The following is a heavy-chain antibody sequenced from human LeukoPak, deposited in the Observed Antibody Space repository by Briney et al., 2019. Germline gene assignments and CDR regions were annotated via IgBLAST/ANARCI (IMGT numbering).Heavy chain of an antibody. J-gene: IGHJ4*02. V-gene: IGHV4-30-2*01. Sequence: PSETLSLTCAVSGGSIINADYSWNWIRQPPGKGLEWIGYIYHSGSTYYNPSLMSRVTISVDRSKNQFSLKVNSVTAADMAVFYCARGLNYDLLTHDMYYYDSWGQGTLVTVSS. D-gene: IGHD3-9*01. CDR2: IYHSGST. CDR3: ARGLNYDLLTHDMYYYDS. CDR1: GGSIINADYS.